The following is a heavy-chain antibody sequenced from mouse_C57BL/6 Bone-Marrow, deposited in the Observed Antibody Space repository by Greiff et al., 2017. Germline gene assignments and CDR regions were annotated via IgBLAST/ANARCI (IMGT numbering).Heavy chain of an antibody. CDR3: GRCEYSSSDNYCDY. CDR1: GYAFSSSW. J-gene: IGHJ2*01. Sequence: QVQLQQSGPELVKPGASVKISCKASGYAFSSSWMNWVKQRPGKGLEWIGRIYPGDGDTNYTGTFKGPVTLTADKSYSTPLMQLSSLTSEESAVYFYGRCEYSSSDNYCDYWGQGTTLTVSA. V-gene: IGHV1-82*01. D-gene: IGHD1-1*01. CDR2: IYPGDGDT.